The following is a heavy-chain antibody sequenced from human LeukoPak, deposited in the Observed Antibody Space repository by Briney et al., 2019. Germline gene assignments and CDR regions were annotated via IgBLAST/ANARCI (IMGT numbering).Heavy chain of an antibody. CDR3: ARSLRGWSSRVHY. CDR2: ISANNGNT. V-gene: IGHV1-18*01. D-gene: IGHD6-19*01. J-gene: IGHJ4*02. Sequence: ASVKVSCKASGYTFSNYGITWVRQAPGQGLEWMGWISANNGNTKYAQIVQGRVTMTTDTTTSTSYMELRSLRSDDTAVYYCARSLRGWSSRVHYWGQGTLVSVSS. CDR1: GYTFSNYG.